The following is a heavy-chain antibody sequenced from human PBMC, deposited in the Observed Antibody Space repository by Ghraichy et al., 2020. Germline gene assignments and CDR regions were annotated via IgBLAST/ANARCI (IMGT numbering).Heavy chain of an antibody. CDR2: ISAFNGIT. J-gene: IGHJ4*02. V-gene: IGHV1-18*01. CDR3: ARSGYYYDSSGQSYFDY. Sequence: ASVKVSCKASGFPFTSYGFSWVRQAPGQGLEWMGWISAFNGITYFAQEVQDRGTMTTDTSTNTVYLELRCLRSDDTAVYYCARSGYYYDSSGQSYFDYWGQGTPVTVSS. D-gene: IGHD3-22*01. CDR1: GFPFTSYG.